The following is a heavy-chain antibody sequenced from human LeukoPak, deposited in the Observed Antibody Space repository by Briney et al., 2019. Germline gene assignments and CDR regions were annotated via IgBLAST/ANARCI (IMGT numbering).Heavy chain of an antibody. J-gene: IGHJ6*03. CDR2: INPNSGGT. V-gene: IGHV1-2*02. CDR1: GYTFTGYY. CDR3: ARETSEGLWLRQYYMDV. Sequence: GASVKVSCNASGYTFTGYYMHWVRQAPGQGLEWMGWINPNSGGTNYAQKFQGRVTMTRDTSISTAYMELSRLRSDDTAVYYCARETSEGLWLRQYYMDVWGKGTTVTVSS. D-gene: IGHD3-10*01.